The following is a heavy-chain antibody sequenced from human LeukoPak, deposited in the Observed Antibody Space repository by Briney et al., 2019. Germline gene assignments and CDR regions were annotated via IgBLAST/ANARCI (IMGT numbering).Heavy chain of an antibody. J-gene: IGHJ4*02. D-gene: IGHD2-2*01. CDR2: ISSSSSYI. CDR1: GFTFSSYS. Sequence: PGGSLRLSCAASGFTFSSYSMNWVRQAPGKGLEWVSSISSSSSYIYYADSVKGRFTISRDNAKNSLYLQMNSLRAEDTAVYYCARDLRDIVVVPAGRDYWGQGTLVTVSS. V-gene: IGHV3-21*01. CDR3: ARDLRDIVVVPAGRDY.